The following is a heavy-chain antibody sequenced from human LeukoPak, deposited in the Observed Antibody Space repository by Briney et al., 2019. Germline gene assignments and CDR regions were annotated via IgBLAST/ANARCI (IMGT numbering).Heavy chain of an antibody. J-gene: IGHJ4*02. D-gene: IGHD2-2*01. CDR3: ARGAYCSSISCFKGFDY. CDR2: INHSGST. Sequence: PSETLSLTCAVYGGSFSGYYWSWIRQPPGKGLEWIGEINHSGSTNYNPSLKSRVTISVDTSKNQFSLKLSSVTAADTAVYYCARGAYCSSISCFKGFDYRGEGTLVTVSS. CDR1: GGSFSGYY. V-gene: IGHV4-34*01.